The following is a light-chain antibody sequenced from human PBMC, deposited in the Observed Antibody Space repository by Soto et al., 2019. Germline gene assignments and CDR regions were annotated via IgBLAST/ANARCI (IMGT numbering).Light chain of an antibody. Sequence: DIPMTQSPSSLSASVGDRVAITCQTSQAITNSLRWYQQKPGKAPRLLIYDASNLTTGVPSTFSGSRSGTDFTLIIRSLQPEDIVIYYCQNYSRLPAVAFGGGPKVEIK. V-gene: IGKV1-33*01. CDR1: QAITNS. J-gene: IGKJ4*01. CDR2: DAS. CDR3: QNYSRLPAVA.